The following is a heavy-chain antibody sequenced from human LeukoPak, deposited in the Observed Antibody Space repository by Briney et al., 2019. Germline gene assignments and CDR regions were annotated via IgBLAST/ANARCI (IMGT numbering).Heavy chain of an antibody. CDR2: IGPNSGGT. CDR3: ARSNIATRRGVNWFDP. CDR1: GYTFTGYY. Sequence: ASVKVSCKASGYTFTGYYMHWVRQAPGQGLEWVGWIGPNSGGTNYAQNFQGRVTMTRDTSVSTAYMELSSLRSDDTAVYYCARSNIATRRGVNWFDPWGQGTLVTVSS. D-gene: IGHD6-6*01. V-gene: IGHV1-2*02. J-gene: IGHJ5*02.